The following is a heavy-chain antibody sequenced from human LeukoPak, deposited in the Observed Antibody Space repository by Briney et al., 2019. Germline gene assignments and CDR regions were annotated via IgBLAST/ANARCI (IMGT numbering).Heavy chain of an antibody. CDR1: XTXXGXX. D-gene: IGHD3-10*01. V-gene: IGHV1-2*02. CDR3: AXXXXXXXXXXXXXXXHYYFDY. J-gene: IGHJ4*02. CDR2: INPNSGVT. Sequence: XTXXGXXLXWVRQAPGQRXEXXGXINPNSGVTNYAQNFQGXVSLTRDTSSSTTNMELSSLTSDDTAIYYCAXXXXXXXXXXXXXXXHYYFDYWGQGTLVTVSS.